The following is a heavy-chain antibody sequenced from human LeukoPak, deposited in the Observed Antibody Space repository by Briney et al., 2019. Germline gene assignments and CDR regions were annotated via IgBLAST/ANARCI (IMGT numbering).Heavy chain of an antibody. V-gene: IGHV4-39*01. CDR1: GGSIDSRSYY. J-gene: IGHJ4*02. D-gene: IGHD2-15*01. CDR2: IYHSGST. CDR3: ARRSEFDNTHYHYFDY. Sequence: SQTLSLTCTVSGGSIDSRSYYWDWIRQAPGKGLEWIETIYHSGSTEYNPSLKSRVAIFVDTSKNQFSLILHSVAAADTAVYYCARRSEFDNTHYHYFDYWGQGALVTVSS.